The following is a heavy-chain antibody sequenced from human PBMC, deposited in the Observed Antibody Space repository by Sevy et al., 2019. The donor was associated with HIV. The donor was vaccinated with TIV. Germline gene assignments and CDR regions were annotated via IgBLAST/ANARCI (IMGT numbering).Heavy chain of an antibody. D-gene: IGHD6-6*01. CDR1: GSTFSSYS. CDR3: ARDLREYSSSSKYYFDY. V-gene: IGHV3-21*01. CDR2: ISSSNNYI. J-gene: IGHJ4*02. Sequence: GGSLRLSCAASGSTFSSYSMNWVRQAPGKGLEWVSSISSSNNYIYYADSLKGRFTISRDNAKNSLYLQMNSLRAEDTAVYYCARDLREYSSSSKYYFDYWGQGILVTVSS.